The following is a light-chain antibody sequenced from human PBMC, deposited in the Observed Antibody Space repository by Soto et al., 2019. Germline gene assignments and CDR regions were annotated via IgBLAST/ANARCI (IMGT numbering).Light chain of an antibody. CDR3: QQYGGSPLT. J-gene: IGKJ4*01. Sequence: EIVLTQSPGTLSLSPGERATLSCRASQSVSNRYLAWYQQKPGQAPRLLIYGSSSRATGIPDRFSGSGSGTDFTLTINRLEPEDFAVYYCQQYGGSPLTFGGGTKVDIK. CDR2: GSS. V-gene: IGKV3-20*01. CDR1: QSVSNRY.